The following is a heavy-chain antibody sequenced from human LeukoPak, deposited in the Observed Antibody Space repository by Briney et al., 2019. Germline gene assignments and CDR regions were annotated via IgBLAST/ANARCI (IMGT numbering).Heavy chain of an antibody. CDR2: IYYSGST. D-gene: IGHD5-24*01. V-gene: IGHV4-59*08. J-gene: IGHJ4*02. Sequence: SETLSLPCTVSGGSMSSYYWRWVRQPPAKGLECIGYIYYSGSTKYNPSLKSRVTISVDTSKNQFSLKLSSVTAADAAVYYCARGARAGYNLEPFDYWGQGTLVTVSS. CDR1: GGSMSSYY. CDR3: ARGARAGYNLEPFDY.